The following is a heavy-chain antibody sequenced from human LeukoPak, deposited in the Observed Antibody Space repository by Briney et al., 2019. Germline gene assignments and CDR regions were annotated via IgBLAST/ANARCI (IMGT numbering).Heavy chain of an antibody. D-gene: IGHD5-24*01. V-gene: IGHV3-23*01. Sequence: PGGSLRLSCAASGLTFSSYAMSWVRQAPGKGLEWVSAISGSGGSTYYADSVKGRFTISRDNSKNTLYLQMNSLRAEDTAVYYCARVRRDGYNSDYWGQGTLVTVSS. J-gene: IGHJ4*02. CDR1: GLTFSSYA. CDR2: ISGSGGST. CDR3: ARVRRDGYNSDY.